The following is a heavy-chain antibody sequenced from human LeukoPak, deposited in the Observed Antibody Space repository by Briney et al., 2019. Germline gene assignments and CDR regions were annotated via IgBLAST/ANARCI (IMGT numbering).Heavy chain of an antibody. V-gene: IGHV1-18*04. D-gene: IGHD3-10*01. J-gene: IGHJ4*02. Sequence: ASVKVSCKASGCTFTSYGISWVRQAPGQGLEWMGWISAYNGNTNYAQKLQGRVTMTTDTSTSTAYMELRSLRSDDTAVYYCARDRAWYYGSGVDYWGQGTLVTVSS. CDR1: GCTFTSYG. CDR2: ISAYNGNT. CDR3: ARDRAWYYGSGVDY.